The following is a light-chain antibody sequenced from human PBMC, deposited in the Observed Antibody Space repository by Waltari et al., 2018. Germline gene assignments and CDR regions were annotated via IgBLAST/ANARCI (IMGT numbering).Light chain of an antibody. V-gene: IGLV4-69*02. CDR3: QTGGTGTVV. CDR1: SGHSSNA. J-gene: IGLJ2*01. Sequence: QLVLTQSPSASASLGASVKLTCTLSSGHSSNAIAWHQQQPGKGPRFLMKLNNDGSHSKGGGIPDRFSGSSYGAERYLIISSLQSEDAADYYCQTGGTGTVVFGGGTKLTVL. CDR2: LNNDGSH.